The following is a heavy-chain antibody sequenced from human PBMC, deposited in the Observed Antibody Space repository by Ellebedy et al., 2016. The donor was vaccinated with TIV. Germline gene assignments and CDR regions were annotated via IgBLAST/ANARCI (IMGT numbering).Heavy chain of an antibody. J-gene: IGHJ4*02. V-gene: IGHV3-7*01. Sequence: GESLKISCAASGFTFSSYWMSWVRQAPGKGLEWVANIKQDGSEKYYVDSVKGRFTISRDNAKNSLYLQMNSLRAEDTAVYYCARANGAYEYWGRGTLVTVSS. CDR3: ARANGAYEY. D-gene: IGHD1-1*01. CDR1: GFTFSSYW. CDR2: IKQDGSEK.